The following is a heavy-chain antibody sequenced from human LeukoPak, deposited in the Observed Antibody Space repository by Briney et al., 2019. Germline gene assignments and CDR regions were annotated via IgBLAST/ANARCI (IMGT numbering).Heavy chain of an antibody. V-gene: IGHV3-72*01. Sequence: GGSLRLSCAASGFTFSDHYMDWVRQAPGKGLEWVGRIRNKATSCTTDYAASVRGRFTISRSDSENSLYLQMNSLKSEDTALYYCARGLNSGYYYDLDGFDLWGQGTMVTVSS. J-gene: IGHJ3*01. CDR3: ARGLNSGYYYDLDGFDL. D-gene: IGHD3-22*01. CDR1: GFTFSDHY. CDR2: IRNKATSCTT.